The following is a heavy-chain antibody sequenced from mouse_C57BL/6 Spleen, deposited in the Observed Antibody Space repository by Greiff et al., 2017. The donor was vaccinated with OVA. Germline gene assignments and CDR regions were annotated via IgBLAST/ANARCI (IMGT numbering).Heavy chain of an antibody. D-gene: IGHD2-4*01. CDR1: GFTFSDYG. CDR2: ISSGSSTI. V-gene: IGHV5-17*01. Sequence: EVQRVESGGGLVKPGGSLKLSCAASGFTFSDYGMHWVRQAPEKGLEWVAYISSGSSTIYYADTVKGRFTISRDNAKNTLFLQMTSLRSEDTAMYYCARQGDYDSFAYWGQGTLVTVSA. J-gene: IGHJ3*01. CDR3: ARQGDYDSFAY.